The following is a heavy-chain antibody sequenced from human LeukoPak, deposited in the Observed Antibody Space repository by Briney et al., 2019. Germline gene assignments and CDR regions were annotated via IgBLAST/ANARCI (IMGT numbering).Heavy chain of an antibody. CDR2: INPSGGST. D-gene: IGHD2-15*01. J-gene: IGHJ6*03. Sequence: ASVKVSCKASGYTFTSYYMHWVRQAPGQGLEWMGIINPSGGSTSYAQKFQGRVTMTRDPSTSTVYMELSSLRSEDTAVCYCARGGDCGSSVYFYYMGVGGKGTTVSVSS. CDR1: GYTFTSYY. CDR3: ARGGDCGSSVYFYYMGV. V-gene: IGHV1-46*01.